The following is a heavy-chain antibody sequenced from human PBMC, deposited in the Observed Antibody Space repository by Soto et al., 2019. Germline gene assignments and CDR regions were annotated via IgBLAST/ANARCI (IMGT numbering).Heavy chain of an antibody. CDR3: ARDRDSSGWYSRRTGYDY. CDR1: GYTFTSYG. Sequence: ASVKVSCKASGYTFTSYGISWVRQAPGQGLEWMGWISAYNGNTNYAQKLQGRVTMTTDTSTSTAYMELRSLRSDDTAVYYCARDRDSSGWYSRRTGYDYWGQGTLVTVFS. D-gene: IGHD6-19*01. J-gene: IGHJ4*02. CDR2: ISAYNGNT. V-gene: IGHV1-18*01.